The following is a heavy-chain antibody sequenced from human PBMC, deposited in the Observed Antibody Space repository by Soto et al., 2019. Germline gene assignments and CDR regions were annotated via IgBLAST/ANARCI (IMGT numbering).Heavy chain of an antibody. CDR2: ISGSGGST. CDR1: GFTFSSYA. D-gene: IGHD6-13*01. V-gene: IGHV3-23*01. Sequence: EVPLLESGGGLVQPGGSLRLSCAASGFTFSSYAMSWVRQAPGKGLEWVSAISGSGGSTYYADSVKGRFTISRDNSKNTLYLQMNSRRAEDTAVYYCARDRKGGAAAGRVFDYWGQGTLVTVSS. J-gene: IGHJ4*02. CDR3: ARDRKGGAAAGRVFDY.